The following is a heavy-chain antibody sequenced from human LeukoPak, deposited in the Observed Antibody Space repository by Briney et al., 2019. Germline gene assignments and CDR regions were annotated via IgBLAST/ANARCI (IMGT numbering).Heavy chain of an antibody. CDR3: ARDGGPATAMSGFDY. V-gene: IGHV4-59*12. D-gene: IGHD2-2*01. CDR2: IYYSGST. CDR1: GGSISSYY. J-gene: IGHJ4*02. Sequence: PSETLSLTCTVSGGSISSYYWSWIRQPPGKGLEWIGYIYYSGSTNYNPSLKSRVTISVDTSKNQFSLKLSSVTAADTAVYYCARDGGPATAMSGFDYWGQGTLVTVSS.